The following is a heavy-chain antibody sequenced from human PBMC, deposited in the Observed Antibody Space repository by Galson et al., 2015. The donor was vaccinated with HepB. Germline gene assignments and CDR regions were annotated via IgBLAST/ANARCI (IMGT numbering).Heavy chain of an antibody. J-gene: IGHJ6*03. CDR2: VSNDVSSE. D-gene: IGHD2-21*01. CDR1: GFTFSSYG. CDR3: AKDASAAGIYYYYYYYMDV. V-gene: IGHV3-30*18. Sequence: SLRLSCAASGFTFSSYGMYWVRQAPGKGLEWVAVVSNDVSSEYYADSVTGRFTISRDNSRNTLYLQMNSLRAEDTAVYYCAKDASAAGIYYYYYYYMDVWGKGTTVTVSS.